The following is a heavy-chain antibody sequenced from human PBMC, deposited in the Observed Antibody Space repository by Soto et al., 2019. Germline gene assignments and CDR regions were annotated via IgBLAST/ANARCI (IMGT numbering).Heavy chain of an antibody. CDR3: ARDVSDGSSGSADIVLMVYAMGPDYGMDV. CDR1: GFTFSSYW. V-gene: IGHV3-74*01. CDR2: INSDGSST. D-gene: IGHD2-8*01. J-gene: IGHJ6*02. Sequence: GGSLRLSCAASGFTFSSYWMHWVRQAPGKGLVWVSRINSDGSSTSYADSVKGRFTISRDNARNTMYLQMNSLRAEDTAVNYCARDVSDGSSGSADIVLMVYAMGPDYGMDVWGQGTTVTVSS.